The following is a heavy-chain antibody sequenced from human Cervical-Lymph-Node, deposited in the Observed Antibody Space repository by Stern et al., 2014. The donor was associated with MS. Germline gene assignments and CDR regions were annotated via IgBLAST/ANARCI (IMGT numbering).Heavy chain of an antibody. V-gene: IGHV1-69*01. J-gene: IGHJ4*02. CDR1: TDTFSNID. CDR3: VRDQAGVAGY. CDR2: IIPFFGTA. D-gene: IGHD3-10*01. Sequence: QVQLVQSGAEVKKPGSSMKVSCKASTDTFSNIDISWVRQAPGQGLEWLGGIIPFFGTAIYARKVQDRLRITADVSTSTVTMELSSLRSEDTAVYYCVRDQAGVAGYWGQGSLVTVSS.